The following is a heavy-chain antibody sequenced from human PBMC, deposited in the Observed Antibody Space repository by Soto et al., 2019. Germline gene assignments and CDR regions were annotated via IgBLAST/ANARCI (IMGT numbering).Heavy chain of an antibody. V-gene: IGHV3-21*01. CDR3: ARGRITMVRGPDAFDI. Sequence: GSLRLSCAASGFTFSSYSMNWVRQAPGKGLEWVSSISSSSSYIYYADSVKGRFTISRDNAKNSLYLQMNSLRAEDTAVYYCARGRITMVRGPDAFDIWGPATMVTVSS. J-gene: IGHJ3*02. D-gene: IGHD3-10*01. CDR1: GFTFSSYS. CDR2: ISSSSSYI.